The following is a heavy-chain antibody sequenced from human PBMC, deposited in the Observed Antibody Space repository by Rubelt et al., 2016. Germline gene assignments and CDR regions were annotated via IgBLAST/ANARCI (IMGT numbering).Heavy chain of an antibody. CDR2: IWYDGSNK. D-gene: IGHD1-26*01. CDR1: GFTFSSYG. Sequence: GGVVQPGRSLRLSCAASGFTFSSYGMHWVRQAPGKGLEWVAVIWYDGSNKYYADSVKGRFTISRDNSKNTLYLRMNSLRAEDTAVYYCAGGGMGGSTGYFDYWGQGTLVTVSS. CDR3: AGGGMGGSTGYFDY. J-gene: IGHJ4*02. V-gene: IGHV3-33*01.